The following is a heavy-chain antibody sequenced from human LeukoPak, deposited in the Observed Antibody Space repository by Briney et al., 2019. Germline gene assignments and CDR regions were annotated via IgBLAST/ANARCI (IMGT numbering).Heavy chain of an antibody. J-gene: IGHJ4*02. CDR2: ISGSGGST. CDR1: GFTFGTYY. CDR3: AKDMEVDTALGRSDY. Sequence: PGGSLRLSCAASGFTFGTYYMSWVRQAPGKGLEWVSAISGSGGSTYYADSVKGRFTISRDNSKNTLYLQMNSLRAEDTAVYYCAKDMEVDTALGRSDYWGQXTLVTVSS. D-gene: IGHD5-18*01. V-gene: IGHV3-23*01.